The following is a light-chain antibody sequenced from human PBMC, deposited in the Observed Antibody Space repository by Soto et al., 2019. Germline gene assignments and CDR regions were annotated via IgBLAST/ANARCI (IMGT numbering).Light chain of an antibody. CDR1: QDISNS. CDR3: QQYYNWPPWT. Sequence: DIQMTQTPPSLSLSVGDRVTITCRASQDISNSLNWYQQKPGKSPRALIYGASSLESGVPSRFSGRGSGTDFTLSISSLQSEDVGVYFCQQYYNWPPWTFGRGTQVEI. V-gene: IGKV1-33*01. CDR2: GAS. J-gene: IGKJ1*01.